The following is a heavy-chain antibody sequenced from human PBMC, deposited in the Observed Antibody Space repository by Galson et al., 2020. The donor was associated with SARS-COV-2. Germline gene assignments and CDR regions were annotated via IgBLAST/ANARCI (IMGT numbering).Heavy chain of an antibody. J-gene: IGHJ4*02. Sequence: GESLKISCAASGLTFSDAWMSWVRQAPGKGLEWVGRIKSKSDGGRTDYAAPLKGRFTISRDDSKNTLYLQMNSLKTEDTAVYYCTTGGAAWGQGTLVTVSS. CDR3: TTGGAA. V-gene: IGHV3-15*01. CDR2: IKSKSDGGRT. CDR1: GLTFSDAW. D-gene: IGHD6-13*01.